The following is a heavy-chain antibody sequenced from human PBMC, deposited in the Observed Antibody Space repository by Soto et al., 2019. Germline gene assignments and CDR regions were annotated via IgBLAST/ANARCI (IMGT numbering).Heavy chain of an antibody. Sequence: QVQLVQSGAEVKKPGSSVKVSCKACGGTFSGYTISWVRQAPGQGLEWMGSIIPILGIANYGQKFQGRVTITADKSTITAYLELSSLRSEHTALYYCASDGVVVPAAESYFDHWGQASLFTVSS. CDR1: GGTFSGYT. CDR3: ASDGVVVPAAESYFDH. CDR2: IIPILGIA. D-gene: IGHD2-2*01. J-gene: IGHJ4*02. V-gene: IGHV1-69*02.